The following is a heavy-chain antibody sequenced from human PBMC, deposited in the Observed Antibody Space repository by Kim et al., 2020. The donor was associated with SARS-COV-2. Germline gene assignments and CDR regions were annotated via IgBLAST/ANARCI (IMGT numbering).Heavy chain of an antibody. CDR2: I. J-gene: IGHJ5*02. D-gene: IGHD6-6*01. CDR3: ARDYSSSSGLDA. Sequence: IFYGDSVKGRLPVSRDNGKNSQYLQMIGLRDEDTALYYCARDYSSSSGLDAWGQGTLVIVSS. V-gene: IGHV3-48*02.